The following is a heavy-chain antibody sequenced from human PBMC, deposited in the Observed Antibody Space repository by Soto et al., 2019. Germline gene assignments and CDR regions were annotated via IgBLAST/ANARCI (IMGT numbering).Heavy chain of an antibody. J-gene: IGHJ4*02. Sequence: QVQLVQSGAEVKKPGASVKVSCKSSGYTFTSYAMHWVRQAPGQRLEWMGWINAGNGKTKYSQKCQGRVTITRDTSASTAYMELSSMRSEDTAVYYCARGVGSGLSDYWGQGTLVTVSS. CDR1: GYTFTSYA. V-gene: IGHV1-3*01. CDR3: ARGVGSGLSDY. CDR2: INAGNGKT. D-gene: IGHD1-26*01.